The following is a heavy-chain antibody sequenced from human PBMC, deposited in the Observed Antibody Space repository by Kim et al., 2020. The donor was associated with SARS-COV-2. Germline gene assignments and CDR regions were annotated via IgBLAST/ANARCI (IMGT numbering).Heavy chain of an antibody. CDR2: IYPGDSDT. V-gene: IGHV5-51*01. J-gene: IGHJ3*02. CDR3: ARYDNSGYLTPSWGAFDI. Sequence: GESLKISCKGSGYSFTSYWIGWVRQMPGKGLEWMGIIYPGDSDTRYSPSFQGQVTISADKSISTAYLQWSSLKASDTAMYYCARYDNSGYLTPSWGAFDIWGQRTMVTVSS. D-gene: IGHD3-22*01. CDR1: GYSFTSYW.